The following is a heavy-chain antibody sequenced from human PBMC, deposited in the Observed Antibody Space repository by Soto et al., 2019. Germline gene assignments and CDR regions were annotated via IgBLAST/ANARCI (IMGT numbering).Heavy chain of an antibody. CDR3: ARRTAMVRGGGMDV. CDR1: GGSFSGYY. D-gene: IGHD3-10*01. CDR2: INHSGST. Sequence: SETLSLTCAVYGGSFSGYYWSWIRQPPGKGLEWIGEINHSGSTNYNPSLKSRVTISVDTSKNQFSLKLSSVTAADTAVYYCARRTAMVRGGGMDVWGQGTTVTVSS. V-gene: IGHV4-34*01. J-gene: IGHJ6*02.